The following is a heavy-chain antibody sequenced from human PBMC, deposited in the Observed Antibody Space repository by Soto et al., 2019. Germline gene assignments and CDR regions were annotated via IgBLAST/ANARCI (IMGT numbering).Heavy chain of an antibody. CDR2: ISDTGRTI. D-gene: IGHD2-8*01. CDR1: GVDFRGSY. J-gene: IGHJ5*02. Sequence: GGSLRLSCVASGVDFRGSYMNWVRQAPGKGLEWISYISDTGRTIHYADSVKGRFVISRDNSKDSLYLQMNDLRPDDTAVYYCAGFKEGNIHGLRWLDPWGQGTLVTVSS. V-gene: IGHV3-11*01. CDR3: AGFKEGNIHGLRWLDP.